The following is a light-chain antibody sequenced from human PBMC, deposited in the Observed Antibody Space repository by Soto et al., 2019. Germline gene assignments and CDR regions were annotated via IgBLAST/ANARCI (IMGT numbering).Light chain of an antibody. Sequence: IVMTQSPATLSVSPGERATLSCRASQSVSSNYLAWYQQKPGQAPRLLIYCASSRATGIPDRFSGSGSGTDFTLTISRLEPEDFAVYYCQQYGSSSWTFGQGTKVDIK. CDR3: QQYGSSSWT. J-gene: IGKJ1*01. CDR2: CAS. CDR1: QSVSSNY. V-gene: IGKV3-20*01.